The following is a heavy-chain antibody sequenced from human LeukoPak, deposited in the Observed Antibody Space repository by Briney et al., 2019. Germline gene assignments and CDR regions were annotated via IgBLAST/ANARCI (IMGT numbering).Heavy chain of an antibody. D-gene: IGHD3-22*01. CDR2: ISGDGGST. CDR3: AKDIADRYYYDSSGYYNAFDI. V-gene: IGHV3-43*02. Sequence: PGGSLRLSCAASGYTFDDYAMDWVRQAPGKGLEWVSLISGDGGSTYYADSVKGRFTISRDNSKNSLYLQMNSLRTEDTALYSCAKDIADRYYYDSSGYYNAFDIWGQGTMVTVSS. CDR1: GYTFDDYA. J-gene: IGHJ3*02.